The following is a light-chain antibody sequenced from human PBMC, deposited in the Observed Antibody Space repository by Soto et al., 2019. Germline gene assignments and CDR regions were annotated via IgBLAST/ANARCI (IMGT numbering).Light chain of an antibody. CDR3: QQYYDVPVT. J-gene: IGKJ5*01. CDR1: QRVLRSSNNKNH. CDR2: WAS. V-gene: IGKV4-1*01. Sequence: DIVMTQSPDSLTVSLGERASINCKSIQRVLRSSNNKNHLAWYQQKPAQSPKMLISWASTRESGVPDRFSGSGSGTEFTLTISSLQAEDAAVYYCQQYYDVPVTFGQGTRLEIK.